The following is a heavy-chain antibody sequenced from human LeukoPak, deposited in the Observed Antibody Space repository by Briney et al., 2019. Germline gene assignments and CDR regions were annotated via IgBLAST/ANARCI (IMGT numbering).Heavy chain of an antibody. CDR1: GFTFSSYA. CDR3: STYYVWGSYDY. Sequence: GGSLRLSCVASGFTFSSYAMSWVRQAPGEGLEWVSAISGSGGSTYYADSVKGRFTISRDNSKNKLYLQMNSLRAEDTAVYYCSTYYVWGSYDYWGQGTLVTVSS. D-gene: IGHD3-16*01. CDR2: ISGSGGST. J-gene: IGHJ4*02. V-gene: IGHV3-23*01.